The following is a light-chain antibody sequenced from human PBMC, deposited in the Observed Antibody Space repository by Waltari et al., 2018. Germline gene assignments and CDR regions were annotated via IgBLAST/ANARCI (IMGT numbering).Light chain of an antibody. CDR1: QSLGRS. CDR3: QHYVRLPVT. V-gene: IGKV3-20*01. CDR2: GAS. J-gene: IGKJ1*01. Sequence: EIMLTQSPGTLSLSPGERATLSCRTSQSLGRSLAWYQQKPGQAPRLLIYGASSRDTDVPDRFSGSGSGTDFSLTISRLEPEDSALYYCQHYVRLPVTFGQGTKVEIK.